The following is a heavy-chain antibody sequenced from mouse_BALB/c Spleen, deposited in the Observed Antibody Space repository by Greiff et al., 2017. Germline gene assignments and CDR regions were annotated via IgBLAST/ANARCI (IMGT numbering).Heavy chain of an antibody. CDR1: GYTFTSYW. D-gene: IGHD2-1*01. J-gene: IGHJ2*01. CDR2: IYPGSGST. V-gene: IGHV1S22*01. Sequence: LQQPGSELVRPGASVKLSCKASGYTFTSYWMHWVKQRPGQGLEWIGNIYPGSGSTNYDEKFKSKATLTVDTSSSTAYMQLSSLTSEDSAVYYCTRARDYGNFLDYWGQGTTLTVSS. CDR3: TRARDYGNFLDY.